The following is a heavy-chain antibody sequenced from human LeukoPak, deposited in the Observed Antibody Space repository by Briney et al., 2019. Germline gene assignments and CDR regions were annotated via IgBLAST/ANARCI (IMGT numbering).Heavy chain of an antibody. CDR3: AKCGSSSSYYYYYMGV. CDR1: GFTVSSNY. Sequence: GGSLRLSCAASGFTVSSNYMSWVRQAPGKGLEWVAVIWYDGGNKYYADSVKGRFTISRDNSKNTLYLQMNSLRAEDTAVYYCAKCGSSSSYYYYYMGVWGKGTTVTVSS. V-gene: IGHV3-33*06. D-gene: IGHD6-6*01. CDR2: IWYDGGNK. J-gene: IGHJ6*03.